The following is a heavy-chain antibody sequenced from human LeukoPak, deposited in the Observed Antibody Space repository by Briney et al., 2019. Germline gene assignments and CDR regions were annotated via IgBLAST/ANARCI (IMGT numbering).Heavy chain of an antibody. CDR1: GFTLSTYW. V-gene: IGHV3-74*01. Sequence: PGGSLRLSCAASGFTLSTYWMHWVRQAPGKGLVWVSRINSDESNTNYADSVKGRFTIPRDNSKNTLYLQMNSLRAEDTAVYYCAKGYRYSDYWGQGTLVTVSS. CDR3: AKGYRYSDY. J-gene: IGHJ4*02. CDR2: INSDESNT. D-gene: IGHD5-18*01.